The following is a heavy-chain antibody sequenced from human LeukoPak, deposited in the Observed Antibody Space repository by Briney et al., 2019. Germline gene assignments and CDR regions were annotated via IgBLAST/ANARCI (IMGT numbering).Heavy chain of an antibody. CDR2: IIPIFGTA. Sequence: SVKVSCKASGGTFSSYAISWVRQAPGQGLEWVGRIIPIFGTANYAQKFQGRVTITTDESTSTAYMELSSLRSEDTAVYYCARVLYDSSGYYGYKYNWFDPWGQGTLVTVSS. D-gene: IGHD3-22*01. V-gene: IGHV1-69*05. CDR1: GGTFSSYA. CDR3: ARVLYDSSGYYGYKYNWFDP. J-gene: IGHJ5*02.